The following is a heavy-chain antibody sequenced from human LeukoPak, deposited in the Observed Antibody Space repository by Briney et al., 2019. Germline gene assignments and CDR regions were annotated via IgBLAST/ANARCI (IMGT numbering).Heavy chain of an antibody. V-gene: IGHV4-34*01. Sequence: SETLSLTCAVYGGAFSGYYWSWIRQPPGKGLEWIGEINHSGSTNYNPSLKSRVTISVDTSKNQFSLKLSSVTAADTAVYYCARGRYYGSGSYNYWGQGTLVTVSS. CDR3: ARGRYYGSGSYNY. J-gene: IGHJ4*02. CDR1: GGAFSGYY. D-gene: IGHD3-10*01. CDR2: INHSGST.